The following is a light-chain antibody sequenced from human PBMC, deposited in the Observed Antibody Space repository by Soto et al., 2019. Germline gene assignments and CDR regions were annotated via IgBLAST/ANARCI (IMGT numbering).Light chain of an antibody. CDR3: QQYGGSPGT. Sequence: EILMTQSPVTLSVSPGERATLSCRASQSVTSNYLAWYQQKPGQAPRLLIFGASIRDTGLPDRFSGSGSGTDFTLTISRLEPEDFAVYYCQQYGGSPGTFGQGTKVEIK. J-gene: IGKJ1*01. V-gene: IGKV3-20*01. CDR1: QSVTSNY. CDR2: GAS.